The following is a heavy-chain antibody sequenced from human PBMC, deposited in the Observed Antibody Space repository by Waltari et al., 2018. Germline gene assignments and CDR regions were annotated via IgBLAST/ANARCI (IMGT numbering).Heavy chain of an antibody. J-gene: IGHJ4*02. Sequence: QVQLQQWGAGLLKPSQTLSLTCAVDGGSFRGYSWRCIRQPPGKGLEWIGEINHSGSTNYNPSLKSRVTISVDTSKNQFSLKLSSVTAADTAVYYCARGLGPRPAAIGGYWGQGTLVTVSS. CDR3: ARGLGPRPAAIGGY. CDR2: INHSGST. D-gene: IGHD2-2*01. CDR1: GGSFRGYS. V-gene: IGHV4-34*01.